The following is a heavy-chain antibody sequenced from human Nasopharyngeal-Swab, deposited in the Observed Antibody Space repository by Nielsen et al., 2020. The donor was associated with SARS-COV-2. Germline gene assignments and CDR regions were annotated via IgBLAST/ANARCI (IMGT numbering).Heavy chain of an antibody. CDR1: GFTFSNYA. D-gene: IGHD5-18*01. CDR3: ARTQAGYSYVVYYYGMDV. CDR2: ISYDGSNK. Sequence: GGSLRLSCAASGFTFSNYAIHWVRQAPGKGLEWVGVISYDGSNKDYADSVKGRFTVSRDNSKDTLYLQMNSLRTEDTAAYYCARTQAGYSYVVYYYGMDVWGQGTTVTVSS. J-gene: IGHJ6*02. V-gene: IGHV3-30*04.